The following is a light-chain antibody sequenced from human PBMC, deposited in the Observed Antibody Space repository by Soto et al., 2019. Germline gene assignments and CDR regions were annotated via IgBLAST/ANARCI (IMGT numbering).Light chain of an antibody. CDR1: QSISSTY. CDR3: QQYFGSLYT. V-gene: IGKV3-20*01. Sequence: SVLTQSPGTLSLFPGEGATLSCRTSQSISSTYLAWYQQRPGQAPRLLIYAASSRATGIPDRFSGSGSGTDFTLTSSRLEPEDFAVYSCQQYFGSLYTFGQGTKLEIK. CDR2: AAS. J-gene: IGKJ2*01.